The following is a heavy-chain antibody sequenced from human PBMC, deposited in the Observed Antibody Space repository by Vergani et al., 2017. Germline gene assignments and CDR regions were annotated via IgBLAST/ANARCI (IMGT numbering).Heavy chain of an antibody. Sequence: QVQLVESGGSVVQPGTSLRLSCGASGFTFSRHRMHWVRQAPGKGLEWVAVIWNDGSNKYYVESVKGRFTISRDNSENTLYLQMNSLRAEDTGVYYCARDSSSRGHYLVGPLDSWGLGTLVTVSS. D-gene: IGHD6-6*01. CDR1: GFTFSRHR. J-gene: IGHJ4*02. CDR3: ARDSSSRGHYLVGPLDS. V-gene: IGHV3-33*01. CDR2: IWNDGSNK.